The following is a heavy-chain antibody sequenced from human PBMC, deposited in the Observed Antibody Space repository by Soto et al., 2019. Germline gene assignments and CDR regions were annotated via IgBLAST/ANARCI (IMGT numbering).Heavy chain of an antibody. CDR1: GFTFSSYA. CDR2: ISGSGGST. V-gene: IGHV3-23*01. J-gene: IGHJ4*02. CDR3: AKENGYSSSWFEFDY. Sequence: EVQLLESGGGLVQPGGSLRLSCAASGFTFSSYAMSWVRQAPGKGLEWVSAISGSGGSTYYADSVKGRFPISRDNSKNTLYLQMNSMRAEDTAVYYCAKENGYSSSWFEFDYLCQGTLVTVSS. D-gene: IGHD6-13*01.